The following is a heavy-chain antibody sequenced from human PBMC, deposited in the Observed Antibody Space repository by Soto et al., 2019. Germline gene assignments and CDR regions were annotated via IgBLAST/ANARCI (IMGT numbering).Heavy chain of an antibody. D-gene: IGHD1-26*01. J-gene: IGHJ4*02. CDR3: ARSLGGSSYYVADY. CDR2: ISYDENNQ. Sequence: QVQLVESGGGVVQPGKSLRLSCVASGFTFSNYGMQWVRQAPDKGLEWVAVISYDENNQYYADSVKGRLTISRDNSKNTLYLEVESLRPEDTAVYYCARSLGGSSYYVADYWGQGSLVTVSS. V-gene: IGHV3-30*03. CDR1: GFTFSNYG.